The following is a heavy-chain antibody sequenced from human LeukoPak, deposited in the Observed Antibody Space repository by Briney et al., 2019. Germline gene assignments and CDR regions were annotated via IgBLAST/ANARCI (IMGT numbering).Heavy chain of an antibody. V-gene: IGHV7-4-1*02. Sequence: ALVKVSCKASGYTFTSYYIHWVRQAPGQGLEWMGWINTNTGNPTYAQGFTGRFVFSLDTSVSTAYLQISSLKAEDTAVYYCARVLVRGVATELDYWGQGTLVTVSS. D-gene: IGHD3-10*02. J-gene: IGHJ4*02. CDR2: INTNTGNP. CDR3: ARVLVRGVATELDY. CDR1: GYTFTSYY.